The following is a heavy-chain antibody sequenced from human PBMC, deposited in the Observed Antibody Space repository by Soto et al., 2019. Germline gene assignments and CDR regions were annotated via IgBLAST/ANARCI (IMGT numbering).Heavy chain of an antibody. CDR2: ISGSGGST. CDR3: AKVSSNYYYYRMEV. V-gene: IGHV3-23*01. Sequence: GGSLRFSCAASGFTFSSYAMSWVSQAPGKGLECVSAISGSGGSTYYADSVKGRFTISRYNSKNTLYLQMNSLRAEDTAVYYCAKVSSNYYYYRMEVWGQGTTVTVSS. CDR1: GFTFSSYA. J-gene: IGHJ6*01. D-gene: IGHD3-16*02.